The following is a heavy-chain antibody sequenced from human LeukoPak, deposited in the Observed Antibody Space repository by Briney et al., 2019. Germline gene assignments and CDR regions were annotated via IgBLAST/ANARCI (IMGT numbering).Heavy chain of an antibody. J-gene: IGHJ6*02. V-gene: IGHV3-21*01. D-gene: IGHD3-9*01. CDR3: ARDISFYDILTGYLDYYYYYGMDV. Sequence: GGSLRLSCAASGFTFSSYSMNWVRQAPGKGLEWVSSISSSSSYIYYAGSVKGRFTISRDNAKNSLYLQMNSLRAEDTAVYYCARDISFYDILTGYLDYYYYYGMDVWGQGTTVTVSS. CDR2: ISSSSSYI. CDR1: GFTFSSYS.